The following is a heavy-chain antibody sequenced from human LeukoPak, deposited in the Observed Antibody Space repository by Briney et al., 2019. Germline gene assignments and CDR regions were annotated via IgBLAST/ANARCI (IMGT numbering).Heavy chain of an antibody. CDR1: GFTFSSYS. V-gene: IGHV3-21*01. J-gene: IGHJ2*01. CDR2: ISSSSSYI. D-gene: IGHD3-3*01. CDR3: ARDPVYYDFWSGYRGYFDL. Sequence: PGGSLRLSCAASGFTFSSYSMNWVRQAPGKGLEWVSSISSSSSYIYYADSVKGRFTISRDNAKNSLYLQMHSLRAEDTAVYYCARDPVYYDFWSGYRGYFDLWGRGTLVTVSS.